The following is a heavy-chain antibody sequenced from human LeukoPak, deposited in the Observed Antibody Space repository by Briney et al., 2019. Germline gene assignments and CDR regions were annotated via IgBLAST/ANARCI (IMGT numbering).Heavy chain of an antibody. Sequence: GGSLRPSCAASGFTFSSYAMSWVRQAPGKGLEWVSAISGSGGSTYYADSVKGRFTISRDNSKNTLYLQMNSLRAEDTAVYYCARALGYGDYAFDYWGQGTLVTVSS. V-gene: IGHV3-23*01. CDR2: ISGSGGST. D-gene: IGHD4-17*01. J-gene: IGHJ4*02. CDR3: ARALGYGDYAFDY. CDR1: GFTFSSYA.